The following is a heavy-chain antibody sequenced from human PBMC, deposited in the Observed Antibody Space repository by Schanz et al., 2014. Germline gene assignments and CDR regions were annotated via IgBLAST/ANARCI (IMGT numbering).Heavy chain of an antibody. CDR2: ISGSGGST. CDR3: ARSRSGFYFDY. V-gene: IGHV3-23*01. D-gene: IGHD1-26*01. CDR1: GFTFSSYA. Sequence: EVQLLESGGGLVQPGGSLRLSCAASGFTFSSYAMSWVRHAPGKGLEWVAAISGSGGSTYYADSVKGRFTISRDNSKNTLYLQMNSLRAEDTAVYCCARSRSGFYFDYWGQGTLVTVSS. J-gene: IGHJ4*02.